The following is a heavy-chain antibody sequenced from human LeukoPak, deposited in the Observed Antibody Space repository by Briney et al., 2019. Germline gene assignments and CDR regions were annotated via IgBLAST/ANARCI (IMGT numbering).Heavy chain of an antibody. CDR1: GYTLTELS. J-gene: IGHJ6*04. CDR3: ATDLHGSGSPSRAYYYYGMDV. Sequence: APVKVSCKVSGYTLTELSMHWVRQAPGKGLEWMGGFDPEDGETIYAQKFQGRVTMTEDTSTDTAYMELSSLRSEDTAVYYCATDLHGSGSPSRAYYYYGMDVWGKGTTVTVSS. D-gene: IGHD3-10*01. CDR2: FDPEDGET. V-gene: IGHV1-24*01.